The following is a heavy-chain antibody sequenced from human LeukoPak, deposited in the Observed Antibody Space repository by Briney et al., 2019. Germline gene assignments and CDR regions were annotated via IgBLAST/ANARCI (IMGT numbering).Heavy chain of an antibody. CDR2: IYYSGST. D-gene: IGHD4-17*01. CDR1: GGSIGSGGYY. J-gene: IGHJ3*02. Sequence: PSQTLSLTCTVSGGSIGSGGYYWSWIRQHPGEGLEWIGYIYYSGSTYYNPSLKSRVTISVDTSKNQFSLKLSSVTAADTAVYYCASSYGDYRHAFDIWGQGTMVTVSP. V-gene: IGHV4-31*03. CDR3: ASSYGDYRHAFDI.